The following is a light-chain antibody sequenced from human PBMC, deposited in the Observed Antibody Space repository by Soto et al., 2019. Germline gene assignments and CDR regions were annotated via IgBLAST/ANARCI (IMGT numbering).Light chain of an antibody. CDR1: QSVSTRY. J-gene: IGKJ3*01. CDR2: GAS. CDR3: QHYDTPFT. Sequence: EIVLTQSPGTLSLSPGERATVSCRASQSVSTRYLVWYQQKPGQAPRLLIYGASNRATGIPDRFSGSGSGTDFTLTISRLEPEDFALYYCQHYDTPFTFGPGTKVDIK. V-gene: IGKV3-20*01.